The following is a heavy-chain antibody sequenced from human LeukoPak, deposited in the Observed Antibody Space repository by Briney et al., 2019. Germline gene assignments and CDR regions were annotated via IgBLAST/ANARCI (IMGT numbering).Heavy chain of an antibody. V-gene: IGHV1-8*03. Sequence: ASVKVSCKASGGTFSSYAINWVRQATGQGLEWMGWMNPNSGNTGYAQKFQGRVTITRNTSISTAYMELSSLRSEDTAVYYCARVASGWYWGDYYYMDVWGKGTTVTVSS. D-gene: IGHD6-19*01. CDR2: MNPNSGNT. J-gene: IGHJ6*03. CDR1: GGTFSSYA. CDR3: ARVASGWYWGDYYYMDV.